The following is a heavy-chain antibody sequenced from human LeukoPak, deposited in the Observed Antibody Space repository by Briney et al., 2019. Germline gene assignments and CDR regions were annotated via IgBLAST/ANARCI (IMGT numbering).Heavy chain of an antibody. CDR2: VDPRGGET. Sequence: ASVKVSCKVSGNTLTELSMHWVRQAPGKGLEWMGGVDPRGGETFYAQKLQGRVTMTEDTSTDTAYLELSSLRSEDTAIYYCATFIPRPNEYGDYLYYYYGMDVWGQGTTVTVSS. D-gene: IGHD4-17*01. J-gene: IGHJ6*02. CDR3: ATFIPRPNEYGDYLYYYYGMDV. V-gene: IGHV1-24*01. CDR1: GNTLTELS.